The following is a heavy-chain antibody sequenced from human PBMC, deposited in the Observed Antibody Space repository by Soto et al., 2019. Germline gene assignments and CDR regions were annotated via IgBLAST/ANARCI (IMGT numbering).Heavy chain of an antibody. CDR1: GFTVSDHY. CDR2: ISGSGTYT. CDR3: XXSSGWRQVVGYKYGLDV. Sequence: QVQLVESGGGLVKPGGSLRLSCAVSGFTVSDHYMTWIRQAPGKGLEWVSYISGSGTYTNYADSVKGRFIISRDIAQNSLXXXXXXXXXXXXXXXXXXXSSGWRQVVGYKYGLDVWGQGTAVTVSS. V-gene: IGHV3-11*05. D-gene: IGHD3-22*01. J-gene: IGHJ6*02.